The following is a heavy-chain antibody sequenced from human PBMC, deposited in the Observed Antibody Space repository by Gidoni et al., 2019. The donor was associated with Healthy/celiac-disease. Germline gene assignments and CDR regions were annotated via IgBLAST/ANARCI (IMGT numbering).Heavy chain of an antibody. CDR2: IRYDGSNK. CDR1: GFTFSSYG. V-gene: IGHV3-30*02. CDR3: AKGVLMVYGPNNFFDY. Sequence: QVQLVESGGGVVQPGGSLRLSCAAYGFTFSSYGMHWVRQAPGKGLEWVAFIRYDGSNKYYADSVKGRFTISRDNSKNTLYLQMNSLRAEDTAVYYCAKGVLMVYGPNNFFDYWGQGTLVTVSS. J-gene: IGHJ4*02. D-gene: IGHD2-8*01.